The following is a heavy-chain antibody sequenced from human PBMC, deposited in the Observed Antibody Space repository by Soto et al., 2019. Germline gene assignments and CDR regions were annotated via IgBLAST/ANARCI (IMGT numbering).Heavy chain of an antibody. Sequence: GGSMRLSFVASGVTVSNAWMNWVRQAPGKGLEWVGRIRPKADGGTTDFAAPVKGRFTISRDDSKNTLYLQMNSVETEDTAVYYCFKGAQQGIWGRGTLVTVSS. J-gene: IGHJ4*02. CDR3: FKGAQQGI. CDR1: GVTVSNAW. CDR2: IRPKADGGTT. V-gene: IGHV3-15*05.